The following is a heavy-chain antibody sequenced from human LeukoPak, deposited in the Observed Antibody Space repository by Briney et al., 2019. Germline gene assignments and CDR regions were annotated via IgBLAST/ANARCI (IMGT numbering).Heavy chain of an antibody. CDR3: AKDGYSSGWSTFDN. D-gene: IGHD6-19*01. J-gene: IGHJ4*02. Sequence: PGGSLRLSCTASGFAFHKYTMNWVRQAPGKGLEWVASISSGSSYIYYADSVKGRFTISRDNSKNTLYLQTNSLRAEDTAIYYCAKDGYSSGWSTFDNWGQGTLVTVSS. CDR2: ISSGSSYI. CDR1: GFAFHKYT. V-gene: IGHV3-21*04.